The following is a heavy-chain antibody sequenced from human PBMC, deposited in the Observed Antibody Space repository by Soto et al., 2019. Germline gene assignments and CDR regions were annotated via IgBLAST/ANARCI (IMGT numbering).Heavy chain of an antibody. J-gene: IGHJ5*02. Sequence: SETLSLTCAVYGGSFSGYYWSWIRQPPGKGLEWIGEINHSGSTNYNPSLKSRVTISVDTSKNQFSLKLSPVTAADTAVYYCARGTIFGVPPNWFDPWGQGTMVTVSS. D-gene: IGHD3-3*01. V-gene: IGHV4-34*01. CDR1: GGSFSGYY. CDR2: INHSGST. CDR3: ARGTIFGVPPNWFDP.